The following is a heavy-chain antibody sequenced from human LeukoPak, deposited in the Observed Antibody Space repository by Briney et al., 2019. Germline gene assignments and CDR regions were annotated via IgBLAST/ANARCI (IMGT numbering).Heavy chain of an antibody. CDR1: GGSFSGYY. CDR2: INHSGST. D-gene: IGHD2-2*02. J-gene: IGHJ4*02. Sequence: PSETLSLTCAVYGGSFSGYYWSWIRQPPGKGLEWIGEINHSGSTNYNPSLKSRVTTSVDTSKNQFSLKLSSVTAADTAVYYCARGYCSSTNCYTSSFDYWGQGTLVTVSS. V-gene: IGHV4-34*01. CDR3: ARGYCSSTNCYTSSFDY.